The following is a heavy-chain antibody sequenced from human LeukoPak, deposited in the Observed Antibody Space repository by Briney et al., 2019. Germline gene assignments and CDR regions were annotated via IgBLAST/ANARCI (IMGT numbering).Heavy chain of an antibody. D-gene: IGHD3-10*01. CDR3: VRAAFGSGIPNWFDP. J-gene: IGHJ5*02. V-gene: IGHV3-23*01. Sequence: PGGSLRLSCAASGFSFSTYAMNWVRQAPGKGLEWISGVSGNGRNTYYADSVRGRFTISRDNSKSTVDLQMNSLRAEDTATYYCVRAAFGSGIPNWFDPWGRGTLVTGSS. CDR2: VSGNGRNT. CDR1: GFSFSTYA.